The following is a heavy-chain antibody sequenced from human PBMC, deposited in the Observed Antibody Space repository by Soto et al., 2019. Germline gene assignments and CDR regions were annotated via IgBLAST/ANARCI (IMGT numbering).Heavy chain of an antibody. Sequence: QVQLQESGPGLVKPSQTLSLTCTVSGGSISSGDYYWSWIRQPPGKGLEWIGYIYHSGSTYYNPSLKSRVTISVDSAKNQFSLKLSSVTAAATAVYYCARERPAGARLDPWGQGTLVTVSS. J-gene: IGHJ5*02. D-gene: IGHD6-13*01. V-gene: IGHV4-30-4*01. CDR1: GGSISSGDYY. CDR3: ARERPAGARLDP. CDR2: IYHSGST.